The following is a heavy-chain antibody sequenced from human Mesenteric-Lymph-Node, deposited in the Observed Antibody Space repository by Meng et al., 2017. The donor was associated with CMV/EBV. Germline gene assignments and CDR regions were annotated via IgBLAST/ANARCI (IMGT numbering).Heavy chain of an antibody. V-gene: IGHV4-34*01. CDR1: GGSFSGYY. CDR2: INHSGST. Sequence: QVQLQQWGAGLLKPSETLSLTCAVYGGSFSGYYWSWIRQPPGKGLEWIEEINHSGSTNYNPSLKSRVTISVDTSKNQFSLKLSSVTAADTAVYYCARDGGWRYWGQGTLVTVSS. J-gene: IGHJ4*02. CDR3: ARDGGWRY. D-gene: IGHD3-16*01.